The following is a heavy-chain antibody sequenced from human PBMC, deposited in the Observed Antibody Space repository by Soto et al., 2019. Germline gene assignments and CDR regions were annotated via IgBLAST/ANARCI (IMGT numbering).Heavy chain of an antibody. J-gene: IGHJ4*02. CDR2: IQSDGSST. CDR1: GFSLSSYW. V-gene: IGHV3-74*02. CDR3: AKEKAVAGTIFDY. Sequence: EVQLVESGGGSVQPGGSLRLSCAVSGFSLSSYWMHWVRQAPGRGLVWVSRIQSDGSSTNYADSVKGRFTISRDNAKNTHYLQKDRMRDEDTAEYYCAKEKAVAGTIFDYWGQGALVTVSS. D-gene: IGHD6-19*01.